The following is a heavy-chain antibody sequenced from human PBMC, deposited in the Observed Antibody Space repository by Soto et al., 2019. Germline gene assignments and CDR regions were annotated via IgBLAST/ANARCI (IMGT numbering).Heavy chain of an antibody. Sequence: ASVKVSCKASGYTFTGYYMHWVRQAPGQGLEWMGWINPNSGGTNYAQKFQGWVTMTRDTSISTAYMELSRLRSDDTAVYYCARGMSRFLEWLHHYYYYMDVWGKGTTVTVSS. CDR1: GYTFTGYY. CDR3: ARGMSRFLEWLHHYYYYMDV. D-gene: IGHD3-3*01. V-gene: IGHV1-2*04. J-gene: IGHJ6*03. CDR2: INPNSGGT.